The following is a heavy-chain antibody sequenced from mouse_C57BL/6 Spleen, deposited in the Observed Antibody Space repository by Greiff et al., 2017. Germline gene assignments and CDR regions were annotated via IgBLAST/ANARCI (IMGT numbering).Heavy chain of an antibody. V-gene: IGHV14-1*01. CDR1: GFNIKDYY. CDR3: TTGIPITTVVATDY. J-gene: IGHJ2*01. Sequence: VQLQQSGAELVRPGASVKLSCTASGFNIKDYYMHWVKQRPEQGLEWIGRIDPEDGDTEYAPKFQGKATMTADTSSNTAYLPLSSLTSEDTAVYYCTTGIPITTVVATDYWGQGTTLTVSS. D-gene: IGHD1-1*01. CDR2: IDPEDGDT.